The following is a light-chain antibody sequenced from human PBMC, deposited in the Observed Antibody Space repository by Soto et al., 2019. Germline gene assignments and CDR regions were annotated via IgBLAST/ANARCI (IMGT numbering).Light chain of an antibody. V-gene: IGKV3-15*01. CDR2: GAS. CDR1: QIIGRD. Sequence: EIMMTQSPANVSVFPGESATLSCRASQIIGRDLAWYQQKAGQVPRLLIYGASTRATGIPARFSGGGSGTEFNLTLSSLQSDDFAVYYCQQYFHWRTFGQGTKVE. CDR3: QQYFHWRT. J-gene: IGKJ1*01.